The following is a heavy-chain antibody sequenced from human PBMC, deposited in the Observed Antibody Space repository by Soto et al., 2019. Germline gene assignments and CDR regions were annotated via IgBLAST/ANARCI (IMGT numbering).Heavy chain of an antibody. J-gene: IGHJ4*02. Sequence: ASVKVSCKASGFTFPSSAVQLVRQARGQRLEWIGWIVVGSGNTNSAQKFQERVTFTRDMSTSTVYMELSSLKFEDTAVYYCAADDMTTFIWGQGTLVTVSS. CDR3: AADDMTTFI. CDR1: GFTFPSSA. CDR2: IVVGSGNT. V-gene: IGHV1-58*01. D-gene: IGHD1-1*01.